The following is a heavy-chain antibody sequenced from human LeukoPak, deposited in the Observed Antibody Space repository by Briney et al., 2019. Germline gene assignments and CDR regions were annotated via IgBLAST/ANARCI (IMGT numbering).Heavy chain of an antibody. CDR3: ARDLVTVTPHGAFDI. CDR1: GGTFSSYA. V-gene: IGHV1-69*13. J-gene: IGHJ3*02. CDR2: IIPIFGTA. Sequence: SMKVSCKASGGTFSSYAISWVRQAPGQGLEWMGGIIPIFGTANYAQKFQGRVTITADESTSTAYMELSSLRSEDTAVYYCARDLVTVTPHGAFDIWGQGTMVTVSS. D-gene: IGHD4-17*01.